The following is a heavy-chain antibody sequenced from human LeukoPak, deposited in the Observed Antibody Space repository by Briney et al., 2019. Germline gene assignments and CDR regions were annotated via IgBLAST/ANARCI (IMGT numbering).Heavy chain of an antibody. J-gene: IGHJ6*02. CDR3: ARPAVAGTYHYGMDV. CDR1: GYRFTSYW. V-gene: IGHV5-51*01. CDR2: IYPGDSDT. D-gene: IGHD6-19*01. Sequence: GESLKISCKGSGYRFTSYWIAWVRQMPGKGLEWMGIIYPGDSDTTYSPSFQGQVTISADKSTSTAYLQWSSLKASVAATYYCARPAVAGTYHYGMDVWGQGTTVTVSS.